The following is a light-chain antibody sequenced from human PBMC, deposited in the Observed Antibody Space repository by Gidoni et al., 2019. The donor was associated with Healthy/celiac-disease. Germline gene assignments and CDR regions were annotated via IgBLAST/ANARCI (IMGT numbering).Light chain of an antibody. V-gene: IGKV1-33*01. CDR2: DAS. CDR3: QQYDNLPLT. Sequence: DITMTQSPSSLSASVGDRVTITCQASQDISNYLNWYQQKPGKAPKLLIYDASNLETGVPSRFSGSGSGTDFTFTISSLQPEDIATYYCQQYDNLPLTFXGXTKVEIK. CDR1: QDISNY. J-gene: IGKJ4*01.